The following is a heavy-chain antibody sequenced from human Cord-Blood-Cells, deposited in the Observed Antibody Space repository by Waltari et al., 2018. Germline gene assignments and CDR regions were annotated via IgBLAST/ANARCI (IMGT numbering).Heavy chain of an antibody. CDR3: AKDKSGSYYWYFDL. D-gene: IGHD1-26*01. Sequence: EVQLVESGGGLVQPGRSLRLSCAASGFTFDDDDMHWVRQAPGKGLEWVPGISWNSGSIGYADSVKGRFTISRDNAKNSLYLQINSLRAEDTALYYCAKDKSGSYYWYFDLWGRGTLVTVSS. V-gene: IGHV3-9*01. J-gene: IGHJ2*01. CDR1: GFTFDDDD. CDR2: ISWNSGSI.